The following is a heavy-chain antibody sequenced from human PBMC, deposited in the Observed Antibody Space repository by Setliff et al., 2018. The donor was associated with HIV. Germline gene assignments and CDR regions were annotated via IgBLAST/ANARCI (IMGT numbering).Heavy chain of an antibody. CDR2: IDPNGGAP. D-gene: IGHD2-2*01. J-gene: IGHJ3*02. V-gene: IGHV1-46*01. CDR1: GYTFTSYF. CDR3: ARAGGGATDQAFDI. Sequence: ASVKVSCKAFGYTFTSYFLHWVRQAPGQGLEWLGIIDPNGGAPNNAQKLQGRLTVTTDTSTGTLYMELSNLRSDDGAVYYCARAGGGATDQAFDIWGQGTMVTVSS.